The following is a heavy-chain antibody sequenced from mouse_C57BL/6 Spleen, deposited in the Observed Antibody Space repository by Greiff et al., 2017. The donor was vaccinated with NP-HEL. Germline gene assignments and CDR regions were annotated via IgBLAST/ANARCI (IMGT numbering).Heavy chain of an antibody. Sequence: VKLQESGAELARPGASVKLSCKASGYTFTSYGISWVKQRTGQGLEWIGEIYPRSGNTYYNEKFKGKATLTADKSSSTAYMELRSLTSEDSAVYFCARWGTTVVDRVYYFDYWGQGTTLTVSS. CDR1: GYTFTSYG. V-gene: IGHV1-81*01. D-gene: IGHD1-1*01. J-gene: IGHJ2*01. CDR2: IYPRSGNT. CDR3: ARWGTTVVDRVYYFDY.